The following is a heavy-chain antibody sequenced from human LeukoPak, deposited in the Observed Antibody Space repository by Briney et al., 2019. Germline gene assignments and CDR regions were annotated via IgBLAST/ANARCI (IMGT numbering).Heavy chain of an antibody. CDR1: GSSFTSYW. CDR3: ARPGRGSRWYGGY. J-gene: IGHJ4*02. Sequence: GASLKISCKGSGSSFTSYWIGWVRPMPGKGLEWMGIIYPGDSDTKYSPSFQGQVTISVDKSISTAYLQWSSLKASDTAMYYCARPGRGSRWYGGYWGQGTLVTVSS. CDR2: IYPGDSDT. D-gene: IGHD6-13*01. V-gene: IGHV5-51*01.